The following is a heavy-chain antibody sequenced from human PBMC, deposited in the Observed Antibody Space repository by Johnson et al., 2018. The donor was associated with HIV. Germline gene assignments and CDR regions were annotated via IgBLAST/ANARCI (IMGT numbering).Heavy chain of an antibody. Sequence: VQLVESEGGLVQPGRSLRLSCTVSGFTFDDYAMHWVRQAPGKGLEWVSGISWNSGRLDYADSVKGRFTIYRDNSKNTLYLQMNSLRAGDTAVYYCASPLRYFDWLLDRSAFDIWGQGTMVTVSS. CDR3: ASPLRYFDWLLDRSAFDI. V-gene: IGHV3-9*01. CDR1: GFTFDDYA. D-gene: IGHD3-9*01. J-gene: IGHJ3*02. CDR2: ISWNSGRL.